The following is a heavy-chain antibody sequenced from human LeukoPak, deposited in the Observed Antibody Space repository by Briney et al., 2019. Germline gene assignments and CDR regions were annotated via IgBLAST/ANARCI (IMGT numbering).Heavy chain of an antibody. V-gene: IGHV3-30*18. Sequence: GTSLRLSCAASGFTFSNYGMHWVRQAPGKGLEWVAVISYDGSYKSYADSVKGRFTFSRDNSKNALYLQMNSLRAEDTAVYYCAKDQGGWYSGTDRWFFDLWGRGTLVTVSS. CDR3: AKDQGGWYSGTDRWFFDL. D-gene: IGHD6-19*01. CDR2: ISYDGSYK. CDR1: GFTFSNYG. J-gene: IGHJ2*01.